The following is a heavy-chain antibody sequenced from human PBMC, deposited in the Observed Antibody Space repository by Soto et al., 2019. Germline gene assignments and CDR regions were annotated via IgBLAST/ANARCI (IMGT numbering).Heavy chain of an antibody. Sequence: SQTLSLTCAISGDSVSSNSAAWNWIRQSPSRGLEWLGRTYYRSKWYNDYAVSVKSRITINPDTSKNQFSLQLNSVTPEDTAVYYCARDERVTTTVTTPRGFDYWGQRTLVTVSS. CDR2: TYYRSKWYN. J-gene: IGHJ4*02. CDR1: GDSVSSNSAA. CDR3: ARDERVTTTVTTPRGFDY. D-gene: IGHD4-17*01. V-gene: IGHV6-1*01.